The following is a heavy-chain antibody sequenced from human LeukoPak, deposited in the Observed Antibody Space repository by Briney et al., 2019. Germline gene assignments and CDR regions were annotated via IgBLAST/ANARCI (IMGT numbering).Heavy chain of an antibody. CDR3: ARVFPLLYSSSYLGGFGAFDI. Sequence: GASVKVSCKASGYTFTSYGINWVRQAPGQGLEWMGWISTYSGNTNYADKLQGRVTMTTDTSTSTAYMELRSLRSDDTAVYYCARVFPLLYSSSYLGGFGAFDIWGQGTMVTVSS. CDR1: GYTFTSYG. D-gene: IGHD6-13*01. J-gene: IGHJ3*02. V-gene: IGHV1-18*01. CDR2: ISTYSGNT.